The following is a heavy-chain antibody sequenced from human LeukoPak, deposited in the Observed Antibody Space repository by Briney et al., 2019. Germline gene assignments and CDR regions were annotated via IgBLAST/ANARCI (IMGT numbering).Heavy chain of an antibody. CDR1: GFTFSNYW. Sequence: QTGGSLRLSCAAPGFTFSNYWMHWVRQAPGKGLVWVSRINSDGINTSYADSVKGRFTISRDNAKNTLNLQMNSLRAEDTAVYYCARDLGQYYDTSDNWFDPWGQGTLVTVSS. CDR3: ARDLGQYYDTSDNWFDP. D-gene: IGHD3-22*01. V-gene: IGHV3-74*01. CDR2: INSDGINT. J-gene: IGHJ5*02.